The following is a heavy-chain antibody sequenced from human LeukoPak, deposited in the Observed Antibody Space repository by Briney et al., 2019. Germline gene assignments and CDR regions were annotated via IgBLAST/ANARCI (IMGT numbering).Heavy chain of an antibody. CDR3: VSLHGDNIRKGFDP. J-gene: IGHJ5*02. V-gene: IGHV3-72*01. CDR2: IGKKVTGYTT. CDR1: GFTFSNAW. Sequence: HAGGSLRLSCAASGFTFSNAWMSWVRQAPGKGLEWVGRIGKKVTGYTTTYAASAKGRFTFSRDDLKNSVYVQMNSLTSEDTAIYYCVSLHGDNIRKGFDPWGQGTLVTVSS. D-gene: IGHD4/OR15-4a*01.